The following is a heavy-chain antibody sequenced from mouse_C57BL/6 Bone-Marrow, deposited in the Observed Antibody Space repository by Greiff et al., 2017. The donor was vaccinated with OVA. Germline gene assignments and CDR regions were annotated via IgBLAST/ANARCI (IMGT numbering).Heavy chain of an antibody. CDR2: ISSGGSYT. D-gene: IGHD1-1*01. Sequence: EVKLVESGGDLVKPGGSLKLSCAASGFTFSSYGMSWVRQTPDKRLEWVATISSGGSYTYYPDSVKGRFTISRDNAKNTLYLQMSSLKSEDTAMYYCASTVLPAWCAYWGQGTLVTVSA. CDR1: GFTFSSYG. CDR3: ASTVLPAWCAY. V-gene: IGHV5-6*02. J-gene: IGHJ3*01.